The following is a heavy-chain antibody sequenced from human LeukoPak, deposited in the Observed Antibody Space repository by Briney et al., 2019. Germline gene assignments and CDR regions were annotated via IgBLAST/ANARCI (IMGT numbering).Heavy chain of an antibody. CDR2: IIPIFGTA. D-gene: IGHD6-19*01. CDR3: ARAVSIIRAVAPPGY. J-gene: IGHJ4*02. CDR1: GGTFSNYA. Sequence: SVKVSCKASGGTFSNYAIGWVRQAPGQGLEWMGGIIPIFGTANYAQKFQGRVTITADKSTSTLYMELSRLRSDDTAVYYCARAVSIIRAVAPPGYWGQGTLVTVSS. V-gene: IGHV1-69*06.